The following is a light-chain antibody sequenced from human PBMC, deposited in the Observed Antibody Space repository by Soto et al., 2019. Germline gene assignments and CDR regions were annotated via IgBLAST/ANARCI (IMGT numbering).Light chain of an antibody. CDR2: AAS. Sequence: ASQMIQSPSSLSTSVGDRVTITCRASQGIRNDLGWYQQKPGKAPKLLIYAASSLQSGVPSRFSGSGSGTDFTLTISSLQPEDFATYYCLQDYNYPWTFGQGTKVDIK. J-gene: IGKJ1*01. V-gene: IGKV1-6*01. CDR1: QGIRND. CDR3: LQDYNYPWT.